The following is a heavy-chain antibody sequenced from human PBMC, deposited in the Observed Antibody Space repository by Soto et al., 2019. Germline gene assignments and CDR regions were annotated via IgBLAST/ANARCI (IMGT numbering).Heavy chain of an antibody. CDR2: INSDGSST. Sequence: EVQLVESGGGLVQPGGSLRLSCAASGFTFSSYWMHWVRQAPGKGLVWVSRINSDGSSTSYADSVKGRFTISRDNAKNTLYLQMNSLRAEDTAVYYCARDQGYCNSTSCPNYYYYYYMDVWGKGTTVTVSS. J-gene: IGHJ6*03. D-gene: IGHD2-2*01. CDR3: ARDQGYCNSTSCPNYYYYYYMDV. CDR1: GFTFSSYW. V-gene: IGHV3-74*01.